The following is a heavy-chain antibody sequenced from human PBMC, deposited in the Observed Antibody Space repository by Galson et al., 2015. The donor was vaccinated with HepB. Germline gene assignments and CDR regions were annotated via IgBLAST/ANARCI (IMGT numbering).Heavy chain of an antibody. CDR3: ARVLSPPQLAAAGTSPHGGCYYYDMDV. D-gene: IGHD6-13*01. J-gene: IGHJ6*02. CDR2: INAGNGNT. Sequence: SVKVSCKASGYTFTSYAMHWVRQAPGQRLEWMGWINAGNGNTKYSQKFQGRVTITRDTSASTAYMELSSLRSEDTAVYYCARVLSPPQLAAAGTSPHGGCYYYDMDVWGQGTTVTVSS. V-gene: IGHV1-3*01. CDR1: GYTFTSYA.